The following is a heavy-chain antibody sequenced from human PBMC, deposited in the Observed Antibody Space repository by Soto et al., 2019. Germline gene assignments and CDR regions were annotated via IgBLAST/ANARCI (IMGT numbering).Heavy chain of an antibody. Sequence: EVQLVETGGGLIQPGGSLRLSCDVTGFTVSSNYMSWVRQAPGKGLEWVSVIYSGGTTYSADSVKGRFTISRDDSKNTLYLQMNSLRAEDTAVYYCARAWWSSSRWFDPWGQGTLVTVSS. J-gene: IGHJ5*02. D-gene: IGHD6-6*01. CDR2: IYSGGTT. CDR3: ARAWWSSSRWFDP. V-gene: IGHV3-53*02. CDR1: GFTVSSNY.